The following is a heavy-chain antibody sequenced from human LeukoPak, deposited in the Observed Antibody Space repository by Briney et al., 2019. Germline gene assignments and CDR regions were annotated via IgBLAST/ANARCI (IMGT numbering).Heavy chain of an antibody. CDR2: IYTSGST. CDR3: ARDNGSGSSTNY. Sequence: PSETLSLTCTVSGGSISSGSYYWSWIRQPAGKGLEWIGRIYTSGSTNYNPSLKSRVTISVDTSKNQFSLKLSSVTAADTAVYYCARDNGSGSSTNYWGQGTLVTVSS. J-gene: IGHJ4*02. V-gene: IGHV4-61*02. D-gene: IGHD3-10*01. CDR1: GGSISSGSYY.